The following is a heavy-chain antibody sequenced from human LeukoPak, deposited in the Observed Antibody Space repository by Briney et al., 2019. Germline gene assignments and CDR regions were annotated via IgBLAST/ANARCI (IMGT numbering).Heavy chain of an antibody. CDR2: ISAYNGNT. Sequence: ASVKVSCKASGYTFTSYGISWARQAPGQGLEWMGWISAYNGNTNYAQKLQGRVTMTTDTSTSTACMELRSLRSDDMAVYYCARGNLVGATPFDYWGQGTLVTVSS. J-gene: IGHJ4*02. D-gene: IGHD1-26*01. CDR1: GYTFTSYG. V-gene: IGHV1-18*03. CDR3: ARGNLVGATPFDY.